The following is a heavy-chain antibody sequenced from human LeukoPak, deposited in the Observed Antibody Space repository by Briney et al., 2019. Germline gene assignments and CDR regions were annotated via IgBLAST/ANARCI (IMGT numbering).Heavy chain of an antibody. V-gene: IGHV4-59*01. D-gene: IGHD2-21*02. J-gene: IGHJ4*02. CDR2: IYYSGNT. CDR3: ARAGVTLEDFDY. Sequence: SETLSLSCTVSGGSMSTYYWSWIRQPPGKGLEWIGYIYYSGNTNYNSSLKSRVTISVDTSKNQFSLRLTSVTAADTAVYYCARAGVTLEDFDYWGQGTLVTVSS. CDR1: GGSMSTYY.